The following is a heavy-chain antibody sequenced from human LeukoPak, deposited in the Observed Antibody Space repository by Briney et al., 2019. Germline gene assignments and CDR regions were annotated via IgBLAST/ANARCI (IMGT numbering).Heavy chain of an antibody. V-gene: IGHV4-39*07. CDR2: IYFIGIT. CDR3: ARVKKGDYMDV. J-gene: IGHJ6*03. Sequence: SETLSLTCTVSGGSISSSSYYWGWIRQPPGKGLEWIGSIYFIGITYYNPSLKSRITISVDTSKNQLSLKLNSVIAADTAVYYCARVKKGDYMDVWGKGTTVTVSS. CDR1: GGSISSSSYY. D-gene: IGHD3-16*01.